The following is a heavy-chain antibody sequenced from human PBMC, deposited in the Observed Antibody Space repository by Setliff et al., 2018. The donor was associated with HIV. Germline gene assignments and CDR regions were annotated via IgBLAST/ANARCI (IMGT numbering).Heavy chain of an antibody. CDR1: GGSFSGYY. CDR2: INHSGST. V-gene: IGHV4-34*01. J-gene: IGHJ6*02. CDR3: ARRLQFLEFLHGVGGLDV. Sequence: KASETLSLTCAVYGGSFSGYYWSWIRQPPGKGLEWIGEINHSGSTNYNPSLKSRVTISVDTSKNQFSLKLSSVTAADTAVYYCARRLQFLEFLHGVGGLDVWGQGTTVTVSS. D-gene: IGHD3-3*01.